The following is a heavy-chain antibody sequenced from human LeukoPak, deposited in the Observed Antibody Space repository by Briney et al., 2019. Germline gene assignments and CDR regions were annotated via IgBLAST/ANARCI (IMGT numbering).Heavy chain of an antibody. D-gene: IGHD3-3*01. J-gene: IGHJ6*02. Sequence: APVKVSCKASGYIFTSYYMHWVRQAPGQGLEWMGKINPSGGSTRYAQKFQDRVTMTRGTSASTVHMELSSLKSEDTAVYYCARGSITIFGEDRPTHGMDVWGQGTTVTVSS. CDR3: ARGSITIFGEDRPTHGMDV. CDR2: INPSGGST. V-gene: IGHV1-46*01. CDR1: GYIFTSYY.